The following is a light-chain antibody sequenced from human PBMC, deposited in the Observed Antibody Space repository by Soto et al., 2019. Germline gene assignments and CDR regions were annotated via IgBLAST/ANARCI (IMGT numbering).Light chain of an antibody. CDR3: QQEKHLPV. J-gene: IGKJ5*01. V-gene: IGKV3-15*01. CDR1: QSVSSN. Sequence: EIVMTQSPATLSVSPGERVTLSCRASQSVSSNFAWCQQQPGQPPRRLLYGASTRATGIPARFSGSGSGTEFTLTASWRPTKEQGIYDSQQEKHLPVFGQGTRLEIK. CDR2: GAS.